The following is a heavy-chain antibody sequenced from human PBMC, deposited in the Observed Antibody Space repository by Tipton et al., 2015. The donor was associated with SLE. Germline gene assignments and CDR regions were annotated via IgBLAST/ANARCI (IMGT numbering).Heavy chain of an antibody. J-gene: IGHJ4*02. CDR2: IYYSGST. Sequence: TLSLTCTVSGGSISSGGYYWSWIRQHPGKGLEWIGYIYYSGSTYYNPSLKSRVTISVDTSKNQFPLKLSSVTAADTAVYYCASHSTHYCSSTSCYFDYWGQGTLVTVSS. V-gene: IGHV4-31*03. D-gene: IGHD2-2*01. CDR1: GGSISSGGYY. CDR3: ASHSTHYCSSTSCYFDY.